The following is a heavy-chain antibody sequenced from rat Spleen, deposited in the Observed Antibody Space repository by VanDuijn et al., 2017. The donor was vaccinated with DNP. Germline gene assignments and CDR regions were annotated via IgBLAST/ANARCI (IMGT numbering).Heavy chain of an antibody. V-gene: IGHV5-27*01. J-gene: IGHJ2*01. CDR1: GFTFSNCG. CDR3: TTSYSTGITTAFHY. CDR2: IFTSGGST. Sequence: EVQLVESGGGLVQPGRSLKLSCAASGFTFSNCGMAWVRQAPKKGLEWVATIFTSGGSTYYRDSVKGRFTISKDNAKSTLYLQMDSLRSEDTATYYCTTSYSTGITTAFHYWGQGVMVTVSS. D-gene: IGHD1-9*01.